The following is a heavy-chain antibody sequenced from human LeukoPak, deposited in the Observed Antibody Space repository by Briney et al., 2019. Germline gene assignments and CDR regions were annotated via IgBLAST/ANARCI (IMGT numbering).Heavy chain of an antibody. J-gene: IGHJ4*02. Sequence: PSETLSLTCTVSGGSIRSYYWNWIRQSPGKTLEWIGYIYYSGSTNYNPSLKSRVTVSVDTPKSQFSLKLSSVTAADTAVYYCARDEGGQLNYFDYWGQGTLVTVSS. CDR2: IYYSGST. CDR1: GGSIRSYY. D-gene: IGHD2-2*01. CDR3: ARDEGGQLNYFDY. V-gene: IGHV4-59*01.